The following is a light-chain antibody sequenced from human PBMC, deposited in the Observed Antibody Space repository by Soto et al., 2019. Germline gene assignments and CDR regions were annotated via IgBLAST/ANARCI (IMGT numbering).Light chain of an antibody. CDR1: QSVTTN. CDR2: DVS. J-gene: IGKJ5*01. V-gene: IGKV3-15*01. Sequence: ELVMTQSPATLSVSPGERVTFSCRASQSVTTNLAWYQHKPGQSPRLLIYDVSIRATGVPARFSGTGSETDFTLTISGLQSEDSAVYFCQQYNNWPFSFGQGTRLEIK. CDR3: QQYNNWPFS.